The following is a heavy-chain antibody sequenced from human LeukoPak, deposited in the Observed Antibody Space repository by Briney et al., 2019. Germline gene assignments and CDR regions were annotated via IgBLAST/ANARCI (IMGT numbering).Heavy chain of an antibody. CDR1: GFTFSDYY. CDR3: ARDYYYDSSGYYLYY. J-gene: IGHJ4*02. CDR2: ISSSSSYT. D-gene: IGHD3-22*01. Sequence: GGSLRLSCAASGFTFSDYYMSWIRQAPGKGLEWVSYISSSSSYTNYADSVKGRFTISRDNAKNSLYLQMNSLRAEDTAVYYCARDYYYDSSGYYLYYWGQGTLVSVSP. V-gene: IGHV3-11*05.